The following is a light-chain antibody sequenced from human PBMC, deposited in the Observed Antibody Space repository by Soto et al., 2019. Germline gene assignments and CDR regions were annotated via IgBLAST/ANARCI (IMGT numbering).Light chain of an antibody. CDR2: EGS. CDR1: ISYVGSYNL. CDR3: CSYAGSSFYV. V-gene: IGLV2-23*01. J-gene: IGLJ1*01. Sequence: SALTPPSSVCGSAGQSIPISCTGTISYVGSYNLVSWYQQHPGKSPKLMIYEGSKRPSGVSNRFSGYKYGNTASLTISGLQAEDGADYYCCSYAGSSFYVCGTGTKVTV.